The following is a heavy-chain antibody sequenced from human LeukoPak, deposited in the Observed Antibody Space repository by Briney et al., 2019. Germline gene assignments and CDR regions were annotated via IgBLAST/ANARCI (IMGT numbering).Heavy chain of an antibody. V-gene: IGHV3-74*01. CDR2: VKGDGTAP. J-gene: IGHJ4*02. Sequence: PGGSLRLSCAASGFTFSSHLMHWVRQAQGTGLVGVSSVKGDGTAPNYADSVKGRFTISRDNAKSTLYLQMSSLRVEDTAVYHCVRNFATGDWGQGTLVTVSS. CDR3: VRNFATGD. D-gene: IGHD1-14*01. CDR1: GFTFSSHL.